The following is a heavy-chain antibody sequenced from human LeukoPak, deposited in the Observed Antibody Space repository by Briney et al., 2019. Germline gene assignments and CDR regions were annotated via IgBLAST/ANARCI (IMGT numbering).Heavy chain of an antibody. CDR1: GGNLSSYA. J-gene: IGHJ6*02. Sequence: SVKVSCKASGGNLSSYAMTWVRQAPGQGLEWMGGIIPFFDTTNYAQKFQGRVTVTADESTSTSYMELTSLRSDDTAVYYCVRGLGYCSAGNCYLFGMDVCGQGTTVTVSS. D-gene: IGHD2-15*01. CDR3: VRGLGYCSAGNCYLFGMDV. V-gene: IGHV1-69*13. CDR2: IIPFFDTT.